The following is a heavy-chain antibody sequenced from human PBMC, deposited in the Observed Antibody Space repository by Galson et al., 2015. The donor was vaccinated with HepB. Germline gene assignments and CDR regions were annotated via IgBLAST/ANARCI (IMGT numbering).Heavy chain of an antibody. V-gene: IGHV3-23*01. J-gene: IGHJ4*02. D-gene: IGHD6-13*01. CDR3: AKVEWYSSSWLLDY. Sequence: SLRLSCAASRFTFSNYAMSWVRQAPGKGLEWVSAISGGGGSTYYADSVKGRFTISRDNSKNTLYLQMNSLRADDTAVYYCAKVEWYSSSWLLDYWGQGTLVTVSS. CDR2: ISGGGGST. CDR1: RFTFSNYA.